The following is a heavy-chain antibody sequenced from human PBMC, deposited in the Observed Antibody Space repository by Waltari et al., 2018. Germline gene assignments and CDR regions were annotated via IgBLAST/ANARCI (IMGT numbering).Heavy chain of an antibody. J-gene: IGHJ1*01. D-gene: IGHD6-19*01. Sequence: QVQLQESGPGLVKPSQTLSLTCTVSGGSISSGSYYWSWIRQPAGKGLEWIGYIYTSGSTNYNPSLKSRVTISVDTSKNQFSLKLSSVTAADTAVYYCARQHPSSGWGYFQHWGQGTLVTVSS. CDR1: GGSISSGSYY. V-gene: IGHV4-61*09. CDR3: ARQHPSSGWGYFQH. CDR2: IYTSGST.